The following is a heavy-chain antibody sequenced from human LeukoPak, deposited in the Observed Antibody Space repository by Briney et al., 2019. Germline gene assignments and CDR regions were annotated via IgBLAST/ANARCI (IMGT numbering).Heavy chain of an antibody. Sequence: GGSLRLSCAGSGFIFNNYAMHWVRQPPGKGLEWVSGISWNSGSIDYADSVEGRFTISRDNAKNSLYLQMNSLRVEDTAFYYCAKDNRRHYTSGPNPDSLHWGQGALVTVSS. V-gene: IGHV3-9*01. CDR3: AKDNRRHYTSGPNPDSLH. J-gene: IGHJ4*02. CDR1: GFIFNNYA. CDR2: ISWNSGSI. D-gene: IGHD6-19*01.